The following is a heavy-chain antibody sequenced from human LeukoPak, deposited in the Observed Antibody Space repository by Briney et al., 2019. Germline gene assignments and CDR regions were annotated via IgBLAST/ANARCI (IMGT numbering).Heavy chain of an antibody. CDR3: ARGDDSSGDH. J-gene: IGHJ4*02. V-gene: IGHV3-7*04. Sequence: GGSLRLSCAVSGFTFTNFWMSWVRQAPGRGVEGVANIHPEGNEKYHVESVKGRFTISRDNTKNLLFLQMDGLRVEDTAVYYCARGDDSSGDHWGQGTLVTVSS. CDR2: IHPEGNEK. D-gene: IGHD1-1*01. CDR1: GFTFTNFW.